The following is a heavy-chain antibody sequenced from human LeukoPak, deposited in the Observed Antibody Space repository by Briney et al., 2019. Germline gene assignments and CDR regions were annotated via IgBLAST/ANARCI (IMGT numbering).Heavy chain of an antibody. D-gene: IGHD2-2*01. V-gene: IGHV3-48*03. J-gene: IGHJ4*02. CDR2: ISSSGSTI. CDR3: AKGFPSLSIVVVPAARTPPI. CDR1: GFTFSSYE. Sequence: PGGSLRLSCAASGFTFSSYEMNWVRQAPGKGLEWVSYISSSGSTIYYADSVKGRFTISRDNAKNSLYLQMNSLRAEDTAVYYCAKGFPSLSIVVVPAARTPPIWGQGTLVTVSS.